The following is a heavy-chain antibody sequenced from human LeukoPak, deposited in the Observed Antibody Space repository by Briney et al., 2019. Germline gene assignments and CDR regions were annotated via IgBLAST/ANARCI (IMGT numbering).Heavy chain of an antibody. CDR2: INHSGST. CDR1: GGSISSYY. CDR3: ARVISAFDY. Sequence: SETLSLTCTVSGGSISSYYWSWIRQPPGKGLEWIGEINHSGSTNYNPSLKSRVTISVDTSKNQFSLKLSSVTAADTAVYYCARVISAFDYWGQGTLVTVSS. V-gene: IGHV4-34*01. J-gene: IGHJ4*02.